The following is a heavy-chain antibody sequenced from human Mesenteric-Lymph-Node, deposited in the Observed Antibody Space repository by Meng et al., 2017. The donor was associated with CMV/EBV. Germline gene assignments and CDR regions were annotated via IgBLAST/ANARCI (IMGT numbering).Heavy chain of an antibody. CDR1: GYTFTSYG. CDR2: ITPYNGNT. CDR3: ARDLATVTTYYYYYGMDV. Sequence: ASVKVSCKASGYTFTSYGISWVRQAPGQGLEWMGWITPYNGNTNYAQKLQGRVTMTTDTSTSTAYMELRSLRSDDTAVYYCARDLATVTTYYYYYGMDVWGQGTTVTVSS. V-gene: IGHV1-18*01. J-gene: IGHJ6*02. D-gene: IGHD4-11*01.